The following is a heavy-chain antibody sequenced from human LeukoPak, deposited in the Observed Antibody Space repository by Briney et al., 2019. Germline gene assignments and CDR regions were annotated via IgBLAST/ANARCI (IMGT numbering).Heavy chain of an antibody. Sequence: SENLSLSCAVSGYSISSGYYWGWIRQPPGKVLAWIGSIYHSGSTYYNPSLKSRVTISVDTSKNQFSLKLSSVTAADTAVYYCARGGIAAAAPFDYWGQGTLVTVSS. CDR2: IYHSGST. V-gene: IGHV4-38-2*01. CDR3: ARGGIAAAAPFDY. J-gene: IGHJ4*02. D-gene: IGHD6-13*01. CDR1: GYSISSGYY.